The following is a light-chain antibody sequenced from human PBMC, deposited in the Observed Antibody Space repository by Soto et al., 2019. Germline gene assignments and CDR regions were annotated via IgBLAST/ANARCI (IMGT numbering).Light chain of an antibody. Sequence: DIQMTQSPSSLSASVGDRVTITCRASQSISNHLTWYQQKAGKAPKLLIYAASSLQSGVPSRFSGSGSGTDFTLTISSLQPEDFATYHCQQSDSAPYTFGQGTKLEIK. J-gene: IGKJ2*01. CDR2: AAS. V-gene: IGKV1-39*01. CDR3: QQSDSAPYT. CDR1: QSISNH.